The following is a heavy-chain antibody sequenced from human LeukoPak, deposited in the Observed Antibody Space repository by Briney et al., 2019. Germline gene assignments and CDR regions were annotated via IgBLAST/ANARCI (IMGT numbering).Heavy chain of an antibody. CDR3: ARDLYDILTGYFDY. D-gene: IGHD3-9*01. CDR1: GYTFTGYY. J-gene: IGHJ4*02. Sequence: ASVKVSCKASGYTFTGYYMHWVRQAPGQGLEWMGWINPNSGGTNYAQKFQGRVTMTRDTSISTAYMELSRLRSDDTAVYYCARDLYDILTGYFDYWGQGTLVTASS. V-gene: IGHV1-2*02. CDR2: INPNSGGT.